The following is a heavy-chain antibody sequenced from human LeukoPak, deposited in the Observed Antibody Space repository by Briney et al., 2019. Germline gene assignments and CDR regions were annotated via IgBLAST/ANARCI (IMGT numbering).Heavy chain of an antibody. D-gene: IGHD3-10*01. J-gene: IGHJ4*02. CDR2: IYYSGST. CDR3: ARTPHLSLLLWFGGFDY. CDR1: GGSISSYY. V-gene: IGHV4-59*01. Sequence: SETLSLTCTVSGGSISSYYWSWIRQPPGKGLEWIGYIYYSGSTNYNPSLKSRVTISVDTSKNQFSLKLSSVTAADTAVYYCARTPHLSLLLWFGGFDYWGQGTLVTVSS.